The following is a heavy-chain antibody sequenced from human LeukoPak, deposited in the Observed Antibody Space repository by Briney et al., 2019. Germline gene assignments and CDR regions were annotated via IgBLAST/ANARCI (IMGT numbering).Heavy chain of an antibody. V-gene: IGHV3-30*18. J-gene: IGHJ3*02. D-gene: IGHD5-18*01. CDR1: GFTFSSYG. CDR2: ISYDGSNK. CDR3: AEDSLPLIQLWFGGAFDI. Sequence: PGGSLRLSCAASGFTFSSYGMHWVRQAPGKGLEWVAVISYDGSNKYYADSVKGRFTISRDNSKNTLYLQMNSLRAEDTAVYYCAEDSLPLIQLWFGGAFDIWGQGTMVTVSS.